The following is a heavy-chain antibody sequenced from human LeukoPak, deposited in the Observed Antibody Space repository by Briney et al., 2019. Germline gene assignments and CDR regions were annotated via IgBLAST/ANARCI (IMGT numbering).Heavy chain of an antibody. D-gene: IGHD1-7*01. CDR3: ARDRNNWNYEGFDY. CDR1: GFSFSNSA. J-gene: IGHJ4*02. Sequence: PGGSLRLSCTASGFSFSNSAMTWVRQAPGRGLEWVSSISSSSSYIYYADSVKGRFTFSRDNAKNSLYLQMNSLRAEDTAVYYCARDRNNWNYEGFDYWGQGTLVTVSS. V-gene: IGHV3-21*01. CDR2: ISSSSSYI.